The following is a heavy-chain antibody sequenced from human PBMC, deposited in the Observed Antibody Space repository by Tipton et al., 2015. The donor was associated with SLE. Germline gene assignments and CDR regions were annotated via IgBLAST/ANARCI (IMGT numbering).Heavy chain of an antibody. CDR1: GGSISSHY. D-gene: IGHD6-19*01. Sequence: LRLSCTVSGGSISSHYWSWIRQPPGKGLEWIGYIYYSGSTNYNPSLKSRVTISVDTSKNQFSLKLSSVTAADTAVYYCAREGGSSGWYEVDYWGQGTLVTVSS. V-gene: IGHV4-59*11. CDR3: AREGGSSGWYEVDY. J-gene: IGHJ4*02. CDR2: IYYSGST.